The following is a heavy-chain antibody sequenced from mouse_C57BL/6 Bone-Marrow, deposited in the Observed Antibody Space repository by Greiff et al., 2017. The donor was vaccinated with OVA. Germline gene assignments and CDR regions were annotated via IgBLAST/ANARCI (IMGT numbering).Heavy chain of an antibody. J-gene: IGHJ4*01. D-gene: IGHD2-4*01. Sequence: QVQLQQPGAELVKPGASVKVSCKASGYTFTSYWMHWVKQRPGQGLEWIGRIHPSDSDTNYNQKFQGKATLTVDKSSSTAYMQLSSLTSEDSAVYYCAIDLYYDYSYYYAMDYWGQGTSVTVSS. CDR2: IHPSDSDT. CDR3: AIDLYYDYSYYYAMDY. V-gene: IGHV1-74*01. CDR1: GYTFTSYW.